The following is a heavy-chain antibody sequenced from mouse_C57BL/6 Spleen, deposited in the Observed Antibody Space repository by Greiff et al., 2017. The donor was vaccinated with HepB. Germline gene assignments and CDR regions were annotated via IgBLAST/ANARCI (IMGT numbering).Heavy chain of an antibody. CDR3: ARWDYYGSSYGFAY. CDR2: IYPGDGDT. CDR1: GYAFSSSW. V-gene: IGHV1-82*01. Sequence: VQLQESGPELVKPGASVKISCKASGYAFSSSWMNWVKQRPGKGLEWIGRIYPGDGDTNYNGKFKGKATLTADKSSSTAYMQLSSLTSEDSAVYFGARWDYYGSSYGFAYWGQGTLVTVSA. D-gene: IGHD1-1*01. J-gene: IGHJ3*01.